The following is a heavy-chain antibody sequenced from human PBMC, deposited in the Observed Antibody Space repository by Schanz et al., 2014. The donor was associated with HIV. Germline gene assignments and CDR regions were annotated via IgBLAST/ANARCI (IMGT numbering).Heavy chain of an antibody. CDR3: ARDDCSGGSCYSNYYYGMDV. Sequence: QVQLVESGGGVVQPGRSQRLSCAASGITLSGYGMHWVRQAPGKGLEWVAVIWYDGSNKDYADSVKGRFIISRDNSKNTLSLQMNSLRAEDTAMYYCARDDCSGGSCYSNYYYGMDVWGQGTTVTVSS. V-gene: IGHV3-33*01. CDR1: GITLSGYG. D-gene: IGHD2-15*01. CDR2: IWYDGSNK. J-gene: IGHJ6*02.